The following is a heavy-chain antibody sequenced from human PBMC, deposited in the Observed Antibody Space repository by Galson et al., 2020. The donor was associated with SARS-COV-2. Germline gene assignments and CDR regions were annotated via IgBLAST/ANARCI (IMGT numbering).Heavy chain of an antibody. V-gene: IGHV1-69*13. CDR2: IIPIFGTA. CDR1: GGTFSSYA. Sequence: SVKVSCKASGGTFSSYAISWVRQAPGQGLEWMGGIIPIFGTANYAQKFQGRVTITADESTSTAYMELSSLRSEDTAVYYCARLITNYYDSSGYYHLFDYWGQGTLVTVSS. CDR3: ARLITNYYDSSGYYHLFDY. J-gene: IGHJ4*02. D-gene: IGHD3-22*01.